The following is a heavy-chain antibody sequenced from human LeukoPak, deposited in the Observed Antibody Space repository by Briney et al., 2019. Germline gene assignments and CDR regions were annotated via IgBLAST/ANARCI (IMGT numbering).Heavy chain of an antibody. J-gene: IGHJ3*02. CDR1: GFTFSSYE. Sequence: GGSLRLSCAASGFTFSSYEMNWVRRAPGKGLEWVSYISSSGSTKYYADSVKGRFTISRDNAKNSLYLQMNSLRAEDTAVYYCARDQYSSGLDAFDIWGQGTMVTVSS. D-gene: IGHD6-19*01. CDR3: ARDQYSSGLDAFDI. CDR2: ISSSGSTK. V-gene: IGHV3-48*03.